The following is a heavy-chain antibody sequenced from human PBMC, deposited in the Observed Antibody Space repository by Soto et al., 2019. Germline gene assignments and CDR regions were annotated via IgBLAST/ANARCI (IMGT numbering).Heavy chain of an antibody. D-gene: IGHD1-7*01. J-gene: IGHJ4*02. V-gene: IGHV2-26*01. CDR2: IFSNHEK. Sequence: VTLKESGPVLVKPTETLTLTCTVSGFSLSDDTMGVSWVRQSPGKAPEWLVHIFSNHEKSYRRSLQSRLSISKDTSNSQVVLMMTNMDPEDTGTYFCARIVRPGTVPPFDFWGQGTLVTVSS. CDR1: GFSLSDDTMG. CDR3: ARIVRPGTVPPFDF.